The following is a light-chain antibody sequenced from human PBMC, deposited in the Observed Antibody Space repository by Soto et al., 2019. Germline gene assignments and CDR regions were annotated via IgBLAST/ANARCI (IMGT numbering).Light chain of an antibody. CDR1: SSDVGGYNY. V-gene: IGLV2-8*01. Sequence: QSALTQPPSASGTPGQCVTISCTGTSSDVGGYNYVSWYQQQPCKAPQLMIHKVNKRPSGVPGRFSGSKSDKTATMTGSVLQAEDEAYYSCSSDAGSSNVFGTGTKLTVL. CDR2: KVN. J-gene: IGLJ6*01. CDR3: SSDAGSSNV.